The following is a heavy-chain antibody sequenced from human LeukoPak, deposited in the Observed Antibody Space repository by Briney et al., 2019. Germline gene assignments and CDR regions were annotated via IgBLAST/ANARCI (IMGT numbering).Heavy chain of an antibody. Sequence: GGSLRLSCEGSAFIFSGHWMNWVRQAPGKGLEWISYISSSSNTIYYADSVKGRFTISRDNAKNSLYLQMNSLRAEDTAVYYCARKPHAFDIWGQGTMVTVSS. V-gene: IGHV3-48*01. CDR3: ARKPHAFDI. CDR1: AFIFSGHW. CDR2: ISSSSNTI. J-gene: IGHJ3*02.